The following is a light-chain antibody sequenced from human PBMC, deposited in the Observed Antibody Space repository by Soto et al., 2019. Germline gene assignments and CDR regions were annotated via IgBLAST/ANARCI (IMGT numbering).Light chain of an antibody. J-gene: IGLJ2*01. CDR2: DVS. V-gene: IGLV2-11*01. Sequence: QSALTQPRSVSGSPGQSVTISCTGTSSDVGGYTHVSWYQQHPGKAPKLMIYDVSKRPSGVPDRFSGSKSGNTASLTISGLQAEDEADYYCCSYAGSYTLGVFGGWTQMT. CDR1: SSDVGGYTH. CDR3: CSYAGSYTLGV.